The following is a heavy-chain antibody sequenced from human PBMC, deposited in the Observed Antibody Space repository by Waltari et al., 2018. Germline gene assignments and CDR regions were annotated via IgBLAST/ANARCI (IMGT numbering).Heavy chain of an antibody. V-gene: IGHV3-11*01. Sequence: QVQLVESGGDLVKPGGSLRLSCAASGFSFSDYYMTWLRQAPGKGLECVSYISISGDAIYYADSVKGRFTISRDNARNSLYLQMNSLRADDTAVYFCVRDDNWGSLDFWGQGVLVTVSS. CDR1: GFSFSDYY. J-gene: IGHJ4*02. CDR2: ISISGDAI. D-gene: IGHD1-1*01. CDR3: VRDDNWGSLDF.